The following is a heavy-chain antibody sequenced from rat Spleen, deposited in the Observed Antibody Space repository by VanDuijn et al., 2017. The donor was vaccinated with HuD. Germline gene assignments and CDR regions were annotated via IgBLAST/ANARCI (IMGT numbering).Heavy chain of an antibody. V-gene: IGHV5S11*01. D-gene: IGHD1-11*01. Sequence: EVKLVESGGGLVQPGRSMRLSCAASGFTFSNYYIAWVRQAPTTGLEWVASISTGGGNTYYRDSVKGRFTISRDNAKSTLYLQLDSLGSEETATYYGARHRNYVGIPFDFWGQGVMVSVSS. CDR3: ARHRNYVGIPFDF. J-gene: IGHJ2*01. CDR2: ISTGGGNT. CDR1: GFTFSNYY.